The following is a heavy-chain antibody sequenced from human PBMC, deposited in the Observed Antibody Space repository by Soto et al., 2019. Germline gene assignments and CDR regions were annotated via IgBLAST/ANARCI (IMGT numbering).Heavy chain of an antibody. CDR1: GGSISSYY. CDR3: ASLGSGSPGAFDI. CDR2: IYYSGST. V-gene: IGHV4-59*01. Sequence: QVQLQESGPGLVKPSETLSLTCTVSGGSISSYYWSWIRQPPGKGLEWIGYIYYSGSTNYNPSLKSRVTISVDTSKNQFSLKLSSVTAADTAVYYCASLGSGSPGAFDIWGQWTMVTVSS. D-gene: IGHD3-22*01. J-gene: IGHJ3*02.